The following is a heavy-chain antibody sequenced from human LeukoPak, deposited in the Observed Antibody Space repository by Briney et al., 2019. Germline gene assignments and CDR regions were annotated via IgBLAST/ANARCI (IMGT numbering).Heavy chain of an antibody. Sequence: PSETLSLTCTVSGGSISSGGYYWSWIRQPPGKGLEWIGYIYHSGSTYYNPSLKSRVTISVDRSKNQFSLKLSSVTAADTAVYYCARGSLESSSSAFDIWGQGTMVTVSS. CDR1: GGSISSGGYY. V-gene: IGHV4-30-2*01. CDR2: IYHSGST. CDR3: ARGSLESSSSAFDI. J-gene: IGHJ3*02. D-gene: IGHD6-6*01.